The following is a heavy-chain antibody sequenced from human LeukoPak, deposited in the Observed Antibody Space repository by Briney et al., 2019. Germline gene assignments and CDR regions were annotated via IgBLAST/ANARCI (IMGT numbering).Heavy chain of an antibody. Sequence: ASVKVSCKASGYTFTNYAMNWVRQAPGQGLEWMGWININTGNPTYAQGFTGRFVFSLDTSVSTAYLQISSLKAEDTAVYYCAREKLIAARGAFVDYWGQGTLVTVSS. J-gene: IGHJ4*02. D-gene: IGHD6-6*01. CDR2: ININTGNP. CDR3: AREKLIAARGAFVDY. V-gene: IGHV7-4-1*02. CDR1: GYTFTNYA.